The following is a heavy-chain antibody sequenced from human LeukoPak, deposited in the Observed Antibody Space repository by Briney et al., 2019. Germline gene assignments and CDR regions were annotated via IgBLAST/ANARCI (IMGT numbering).Heavy chain of an antibody. CDR1: GFTFSTYS. J-gene: IGHJ6*03. V-gene: IGHV3-21*01. CDR2: ISSGGTYI. D-gene: IGHD2-21*02. Sequence: GGSLRLSCAASGFTFSTYSMNWVRQAPGKGLEWVSSISSGGTYIHYADSVKGRFTISRDSAKNSLYLQMNSLRAEDTAVYYCARVLVVVTGNYMDVWGKGTTVTISS. CDR3: ARVLVVVTGNYMDV.